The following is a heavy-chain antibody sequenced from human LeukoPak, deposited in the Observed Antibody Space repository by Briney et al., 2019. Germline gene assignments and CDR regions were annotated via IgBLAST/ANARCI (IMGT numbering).Heavy chain of an antibody. J-gene: IGHJ5*02. D-gene: IGHD3-22*01. CDR1: GGSISSYY. Sequence: SETLSLTCTVSGGSISSYYWGWIRQPPGKGLEWIGSVYYSGSTYYNPSLKSRVTISVDTSKNQFSLKLSSVTAADTAVYYCARTTYYYDSSGYLNWFDPWGQGTLVTVSS. V-gene: IGHV4-39*07. CDR3: ARTTYYYDSSGYLNWFDP. CDR2: VYYSGST.